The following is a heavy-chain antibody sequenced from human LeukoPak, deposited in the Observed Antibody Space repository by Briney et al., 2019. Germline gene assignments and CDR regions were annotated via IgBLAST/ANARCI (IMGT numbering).Heavy chain of an antibody. CDR2: IYYSGST. CDR1: GGSISSYY. D-gene: IGHD1-26*01. J-gene: IGHJ6*02. Sequence: SETLSLTCTVSGGSISSYYWSWLRQPPGKGLEWIGYIYYSGSTNYNPSLKSRVTISVDTSKNQFSLKVSSVTAADTAVYYCARVGGTNFYYYGMDVWGQGTTVTVSS. V-gene: IGHV4-59*01. CDR3: ARVGGTNFYYYGMDV.